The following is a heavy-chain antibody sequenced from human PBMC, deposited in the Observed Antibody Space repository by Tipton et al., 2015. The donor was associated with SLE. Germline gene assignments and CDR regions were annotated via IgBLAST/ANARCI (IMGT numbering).Heavy chain of an antibody. V-gene: IGHV3-9*01. J-gene: IGHJ4*02. CDR1: GFTFDDYA. Sequence: SLRLSCAASGFTFDDYAMHWVRQAPGKGLEWVSGISWNSGSVGYADSVKGRFTISRDNAKNALYLQMNSLRAEDTAVYYCAKDLAYRGGLDYWGQGTLVTVSS. D-gene: IGHD2-21*01. CDR2: ISWNSGSV. CDR3: AKDLAYRGGLDY.